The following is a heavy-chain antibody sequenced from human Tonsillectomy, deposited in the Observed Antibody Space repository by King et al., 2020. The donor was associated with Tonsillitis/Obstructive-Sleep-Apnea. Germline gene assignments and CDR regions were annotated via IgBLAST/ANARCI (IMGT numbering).Heavy chain of an antibody. Sequence: QLVQSGAEVKKPGESLRISCKGSGYIFTSYWITWVRQMPGKGLEWMGRIDPSDSYTNYSPSFQGHVTISADKSISTAYLQWSSLKASDTAMYYCARHDYSVGRCYSGWYFDLWGRGTLVTVSS. CDR3: ARHDYSVGRCYSGWYFDL. D-gene: IGHD2-15*01. CDR1: GYIFTSYW. V-gene: IGHV5-10-1*01. CDR2: IDPSDSYT. J-gene: IGHJ2*01.